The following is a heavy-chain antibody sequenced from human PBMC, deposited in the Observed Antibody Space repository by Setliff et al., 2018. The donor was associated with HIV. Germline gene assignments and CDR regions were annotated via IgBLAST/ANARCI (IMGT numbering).Heavy chain of an antibody. J-gene: IGHJ4*02. CDR2: INHSGST. CDR1: GGSFSGYY. D-gene: IGHD5-18*01. Sequence: SETLSLTCAVYGGSFSGYYWSRIRQPPGKGLEWIGEINHSGSTNYNPSLKSRVTISVDTSKNQFSLKLSSVTAADTAVYYCARRDGYSYGFYFDYWGQGTLVTV. V-gene: IGHV4-34*01. CDR3: ARRDGYSYGFYFDY.